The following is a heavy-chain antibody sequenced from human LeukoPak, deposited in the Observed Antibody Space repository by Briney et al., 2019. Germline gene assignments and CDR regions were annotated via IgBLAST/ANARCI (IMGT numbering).Heavy chain of an antibody. D-gene: IGHD5-24*01. CDR3: ARARRWLQSWDY. J-gene: IGHJ4*02. CDR2: INPSGGST. Sequence: ASVKVSCKASGYTFTSYYMHWVRQAPGQGLEWMGIINPSGGSTSYAQRFQGRVTMTRDMSTSTVYKELSSLRSEDTAVYYCARARRWLQSWDYWGQGSLVIVSS. V-gene: IGHV1-46*01. CDR1: GYTFTSYY.